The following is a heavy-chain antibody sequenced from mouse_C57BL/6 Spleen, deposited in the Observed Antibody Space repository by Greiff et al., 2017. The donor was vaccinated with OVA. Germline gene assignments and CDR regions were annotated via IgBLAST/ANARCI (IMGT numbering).Heavy chain of an antibody. CDR1: GYTFTSYW. V-gene: IGHV1-64*01. CDR2: IHPTSGST. CDR3: AREGSPGAMDY. Sequence: QVQLKQPGAELVKPGASVKLSCKASGYTFTSYWMPWVKQSPGQGLEWIGMIHPTSGSTNYNEKFKSTATLTVDKSSSTAYMQLSSLTSEDSAVYYCAREGSPGAMDYWGQGTSGTVSS. J-gene: IGHJ4*01.